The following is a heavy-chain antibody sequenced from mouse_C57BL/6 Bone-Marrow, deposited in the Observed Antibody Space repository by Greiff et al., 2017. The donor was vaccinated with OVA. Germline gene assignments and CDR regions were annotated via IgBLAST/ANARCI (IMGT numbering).Heavy chain of an antibody. J-gene: IGHJ2*01. CDR3: ARWLYYLDY. V-gene: IGHV1-81*01. Sequence: QVQLQQSGAELARPGASVKLYCKASGYTFTSYGISWVKQRTGQGLESIGEIYPRSGNTYYNEKFKGQATLTADKSSSTAYMELRSLTSEDSAVYFCARWLYYLDYWGQGTTLTVSS. CDR2: IYPRSGNT. CDR1: GYTFTSYG. D-gene: IGHD2-2*01.